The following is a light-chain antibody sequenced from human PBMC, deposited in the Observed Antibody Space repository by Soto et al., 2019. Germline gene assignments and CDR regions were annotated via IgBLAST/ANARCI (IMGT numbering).Light chain of an antibody. V-gene: IGLV1-40*01. J-gene: IGLJ1*01. CDR3: QSYDSSLSALYV. CDR1: SSNIGAGYE. Sequence: QSVLTQPPSVSGAPGQRVTISCTGSSSNIGAGYEVHWYQQLPGTAPKLLIYGNNNRPSGVPDRFSGSKSGTSASLAITGLQAEDEADYYCQSYDSSLSALYVFGTGTNLTVL. CDR2: GNN.